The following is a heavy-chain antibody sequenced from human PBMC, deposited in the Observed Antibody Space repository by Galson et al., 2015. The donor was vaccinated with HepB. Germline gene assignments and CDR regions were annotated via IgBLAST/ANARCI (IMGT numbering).Heavy chain of an antibody. CDR3: ARQGFSGIVVVPAPHYYMDV. D-gene: IGHD2-2*01. CDR2: ISWNSGSI. Sequence: SLRLSCAASGFTFDDYAMHWVRQAPGKGLEWVSGISWNSGSIGYADSVKGRFTISRDNAKNSLYLQMNSLRAEDTALYYCARQGFSGIVVVPAPHYYMDVWGKGTTVTVSS. CDR1: GFTFDDYA. J-gene: IGHJ6*03. V-gene: IGHV3-9*01.